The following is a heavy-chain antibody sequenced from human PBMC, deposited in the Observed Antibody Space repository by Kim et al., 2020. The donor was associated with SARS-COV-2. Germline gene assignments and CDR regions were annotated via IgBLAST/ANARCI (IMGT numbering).Heavy chain of an antibody. CDR1: GYTFTSYH. D-gene: IGHD3-16*01. V-gene: IGHV1-46*01. J-gene: IGHJ4*02. Sequence: ASVKVSCKASGYTFTSYHMHWVRQAPGQGLEWMGFINASGRSASYPQKFKGRVTMTRDTSTSTVYMELSSLRSEDTAVYYCAREGPNTYYFDYWGQGTRVTVSS. CDR3: AREGPNTYYFDY. CDR2: INASGRSA.